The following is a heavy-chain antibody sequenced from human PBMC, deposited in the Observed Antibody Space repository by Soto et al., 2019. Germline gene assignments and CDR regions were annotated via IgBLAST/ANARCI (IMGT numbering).Heavy chain of an antibody. CDR1: GFTFSSFS. D-gene: IGHD2-21*02. J-gene: IGHJ6*03. CDR3: ARGSDPYYYHNMDV. CDR2: ISSSSIYI. V-gene: IGHV3-21*01. Sequence: GGSLRLSCAASGFTFSSFSMNWVRQAPGKGLEWVSSISSSSIYIYYADSLKGRFTISRDNAENSLYLQMNSLSAEDTAVYYCARGSDPYYYHNMDVWGKGTTVTVSS.